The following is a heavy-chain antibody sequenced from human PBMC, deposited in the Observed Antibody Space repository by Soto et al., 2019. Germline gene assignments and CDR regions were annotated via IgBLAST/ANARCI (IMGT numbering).Heavy chain of an antibody. CDR1: GGSISSGGYY. D-gene: IGHD3-16*01. V-gene: IGHV4-31*03. J-gene: IGHJ6*02. CDR3: ARVSLVGGPLYGMDV. Sequence: QVQLQESGPGLVKPSQTLSLTCTVSGGSISSGGYYWSWIRQHPGKGLEWIGYIYYSGSIYYNPSLKSRVTISVDTSKNQFSLKLSSVTAADTAVYYCARVSLVGGPLYGMDVWGQGTTVTVSS. CDR2: IYYSGSI.